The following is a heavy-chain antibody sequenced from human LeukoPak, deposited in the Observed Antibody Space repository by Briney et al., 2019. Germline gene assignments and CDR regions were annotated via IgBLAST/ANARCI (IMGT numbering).Heavy chain of an antibody. CDR1: GYTFTSYG. CDR3: ARGGSYSNYEGFDP. Sequence: GASVKVSCKASGYTFTSYGINWVRQAPGQGLEWMGWMNPNSGNTGYAQKFQGRVTMTRNTSISTAYMELSSLRSEDTAVYYCARGGSYSNYEGFDPWGQGTLVTVSS. CDR2: MNPNSGNT. V-gene: IGHV1-8*02. D-gene: IGHD4-11*01. J-gene: IGHJ5*02.